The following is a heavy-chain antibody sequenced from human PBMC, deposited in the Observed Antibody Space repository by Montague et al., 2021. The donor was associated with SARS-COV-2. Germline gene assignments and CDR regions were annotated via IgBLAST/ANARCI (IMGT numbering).Heavy chain of an antibody. V-gene: IGHV3-33*08. CDR2: IWYDGSNQ. Sequence: SLRLSCAAAGFTFSSYDMHWVRQAPGKGLEWVAVIWYDGSNQYYGDSVKGRFTISRDNSKNTLYLQMNSLRAADTAVYYCARMGAEKGILWFGEYNWFDPWGQGTLVTVSS. CDR1: GFTFSSYD. CDR3: ARMGAEKGILWFGEYNWFDP. J-gene: IGHJ5*02. D-gene: IGHD3-10*01.